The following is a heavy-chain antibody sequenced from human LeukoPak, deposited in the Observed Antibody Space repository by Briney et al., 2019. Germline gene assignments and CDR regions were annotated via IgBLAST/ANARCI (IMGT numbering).Heavy chain of an antibody. V-gene: IGHV1-8*01. CDR3: ARGTRRTRGSWFDP. D-gene: IGHD1-7*01. J-gene: IGHJ5*02. Sequence: GASVKVSCKASGYTFTSYDINWVGQATGQGLEWMGWMNPNSGNTGYAQKFQGRVTMTRNTSISTAYMELSSLRSEDTAVYYCARGTRRTRGSWFDPWAREPWSPSPQ. CDR1: GYTFTSYD. CDR2: MNPNSGNT.